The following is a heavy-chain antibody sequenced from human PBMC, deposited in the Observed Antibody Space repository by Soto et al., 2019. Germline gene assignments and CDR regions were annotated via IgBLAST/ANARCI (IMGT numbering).Heavy chain of an antibody. CDR1: GFTFSNYA. J-gene: IGHJ6*02. CDR3: AKLLVTQMPYYYYGLDV. D-gene: IGHD2-21*02. V-gene: IGHV3-23*01. CDR2: INIGGDTT. Sequence: EVQPLESGGGLVQPGGSLRLSCGVSGFTFSNYAMSWVRQAPGKGLEWVSAINIGGDTTYYADSVKGRFTMSRDNSKNTLYLQMNSLRAEDTAVYYCAKLLVTQMPYYYYGLDVWGQGTTVTVSS.